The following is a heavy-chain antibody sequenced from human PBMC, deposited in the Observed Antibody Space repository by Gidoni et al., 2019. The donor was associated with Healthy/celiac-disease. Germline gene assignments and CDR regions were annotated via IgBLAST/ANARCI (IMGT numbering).Heavy chain of an antibody. V-gene: IGHV3-33*01. J-gene: IGHJ4*02. CDR3: AGDSSGCTHFDY. D-gene: IGHD6-19*01. CDR2: IWYEGSNK. Sequence: LEGVAVIWYEGSNKYYANSVKARFTISRDNSKNTLYLRMSGLRTDDSAVYYCAGDSSGCTHFDYWGQGTLVTVSS.